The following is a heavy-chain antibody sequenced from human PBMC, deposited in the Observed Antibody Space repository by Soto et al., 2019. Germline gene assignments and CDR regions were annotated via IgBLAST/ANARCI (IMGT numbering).Heavy chain of an antibody. CDR2: ISYDGSNK. J-gene: IGHJ6*02. V-gene: IGHV3-30*18. D-gene: IGHD6-13*01. CDR3: AKDQKVAAAGRNGMDV. Sequence: GGSLRLSCAASGFTFSSYGMHWVRQAPGKGLEWVAVISYDGSNKYYAESVKGRFTISRDNSKNTLYLQMNSLRAEDTAVYYCAKDQKVAAAGRNGMDVWGQGTTVTVSS. CDR1: GFTFSSYG.